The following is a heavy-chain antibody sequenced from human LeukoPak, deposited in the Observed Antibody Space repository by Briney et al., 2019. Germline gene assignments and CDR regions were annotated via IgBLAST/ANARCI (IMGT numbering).Heavy chain of an antibody. J-gene: IGHJ4*02. CDR3: AKDGSSWGQLGY. CDR2: ISSSSTI. CDR1: GFTFSSYS. D-gene: IGHD5-24*01. V-gene: IGHV3-48*01. Sequence: GGSLRLSCAASGFTFSSYSMNWVRQAPGKGLEWVSHISSSSTIYYADSVKGRFTISRDNSKNTLYLQMNSLRAEDTALYYCAKDGSSWGQLGYWGQGTLVTVSS.